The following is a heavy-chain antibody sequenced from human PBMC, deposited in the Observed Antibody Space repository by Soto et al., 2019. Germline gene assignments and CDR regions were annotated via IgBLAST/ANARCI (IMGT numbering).Heavy chain of an antibody. CDR1: GFTFSSYW. D-gene: IGHD4-17*01. J-gene: IGHJ2*01. V-gene: IGHV3-74*01. CDR3: ASLGLPPRKYGDRRYFDL. CDR2: INSDGSST. Sequence: EVQLVESGGGLVQPGGSLRLSCAASGFTFSSYWMHWVRQAPGKGLVWVSRINSDGSSTSYADSVKGRFTISRDNAKNTLYLQMNSLRAEDTAVYYCASLGLPPRKYGDRRYFDLWGRGTLVTVSS.